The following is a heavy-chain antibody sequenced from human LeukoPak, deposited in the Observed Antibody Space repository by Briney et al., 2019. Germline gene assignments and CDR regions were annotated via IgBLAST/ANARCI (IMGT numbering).Heavy chain of an antibody. CDR2: IYSGGST. J-gene: IGHJ6*02. V-gene: IGHV3-53*01. D-gene: IGHD3-9*01. Sequence: GGSLRLSCAASGFTVSSNYMSCVRQAPGKGLEWVSVIYSGGSTYYADSVKGRFTISRDNSKNTLYLQMKSLRAEDTAVYYCATTYFDWLLPHYYYYYGMDVWGQGTTVTVSS. CDR3: ATTYFDWLLPHYYYYYGMDV. CDR1: GFTVSSNY.